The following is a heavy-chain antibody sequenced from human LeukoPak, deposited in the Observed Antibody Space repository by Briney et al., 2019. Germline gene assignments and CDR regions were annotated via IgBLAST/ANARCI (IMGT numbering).Heavy chain of an antibody. CDR1: GFTFSSYA. CDR3: ARDRSYYDSSGYYKD. CDR2: ISDSGGST. D-gene: IGHD3-22*01. J-gene: IGHJ4*02. V-gene: IGHV3-23*01. Sequence: PGGSLRLSCAASGFTFSSYAMSWVRQAPGKGLEWVSAISDSGGSTYYADSVKGRFTISRDNSKNTLYLQMNSLRAEDTAVYYCARDRSYYDSSGYYKDWGQGTLVTVSS.